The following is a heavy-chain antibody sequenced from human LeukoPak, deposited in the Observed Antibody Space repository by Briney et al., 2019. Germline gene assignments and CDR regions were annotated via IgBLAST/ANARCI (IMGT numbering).Heavy chain of an antibody. CDR1: GFTFSSYW. V-gene: IGHV3-7*03. J-gene: IGHJ5*02. Sequence: PGGSLRLSCAASGFTFSSYWMSWVRQAPGKGLEWVANIKQDGSEKYYVDSVKGRFTISRDNSKNTLYLQMNSLRAEDTAVYYCAKERPTVTTSWFDPWGQGTLVTVSS. CDR2: IKQDGSEK. D-gene: IGHD4-17*01. CDR3: AKERPTVTTSWFDP.